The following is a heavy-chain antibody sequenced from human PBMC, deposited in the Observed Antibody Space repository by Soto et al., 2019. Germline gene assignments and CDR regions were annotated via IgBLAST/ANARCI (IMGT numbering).Heavy chain of an antibody. CDR1: GYTFTGYY. J-gene: IGHJ5*02. Sequence: GASVKVSCKASGYTFTGYYMHWVRQAPGQGLEWMGWINPNSGGTNYAQKFQGWVTMTRDTSISTAYMELSRLRSDDTAVYYCAIGYPYSSSQGAEFDPWGQGTLVTVSS. V-gene: IGHV1-2*04. D-gene: IGHD6-13*01. CDR2: INPNSGGT. CDR3: AIGYPYSSSQGAEFDP.